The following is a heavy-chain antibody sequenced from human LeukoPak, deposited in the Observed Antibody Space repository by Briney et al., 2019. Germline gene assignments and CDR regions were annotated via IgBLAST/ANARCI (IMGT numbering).Heavy chain of an antibody. D-gene: IGHD2-2*02. Sequence: GGSLRLSCAASGFTFSNYWMHWVRQAPGKGLVWVSRINTDGSSTIYADSVKGRFTVSRDNAKNTLYLQMNSLRAEDTAVYYCARGRDIVVVPGAISPYYFDYWGQGTLVTVSS. J-gene: IGHJ4*02. CDR1: GFTFSNYW. CDR3: ARGRDIVVVPGAISPYYFDY. CDR2: INTDGSST. V-gene: IGHV3-74*01.